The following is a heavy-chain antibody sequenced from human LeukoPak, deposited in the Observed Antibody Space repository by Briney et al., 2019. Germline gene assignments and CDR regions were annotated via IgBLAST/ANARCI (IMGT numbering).Heavy chain of an antibody. J-gene: IGHJ5*02. CDR3: ARQYQLLHWFDP. CDR2: IYFGGST. D-gene: IGHD2-2*01. Sequence: SETLSLTCTVSGGSISSSNYYWGWIRQPPGKGLEWIGYIYFGGSTNYNPSLQSRVTISVDTSRNQFSLNLISVTAADTAVYYCARQYQLLHWFDPWGQGTLVTVSS. V-gene: IGHV4-61*05. CDR1: GGSISSSNYY.